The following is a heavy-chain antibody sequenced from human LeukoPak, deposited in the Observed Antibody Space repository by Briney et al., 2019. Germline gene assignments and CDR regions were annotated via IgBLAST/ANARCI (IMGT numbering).Heavy chain of an antibody. CDR3: ARSPYTTAVFDY. V-gene: IGHV4-59*12. J-gene: IGHJ4*02. Sequence: SETLSLTCIVSGDAISTYYWSWIRQSPGKGLEWIGYVYHTGTTKYNPSLRSRVTITVDMTRNQFSLKLSSVTAADTAVYYCARSPYTTAVFDYWGRGTLVTVSS. CDR2: VYHTGTT. D-gene: IGHD1-1*01. CDR1: GDAISTYY.